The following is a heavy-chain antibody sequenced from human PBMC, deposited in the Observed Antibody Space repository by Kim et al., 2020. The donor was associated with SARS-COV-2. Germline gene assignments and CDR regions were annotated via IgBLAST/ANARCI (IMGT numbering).Heavy chain of an antibody. Sequence: SETLSLTCTVSGGSVSSGSYYWSWLRQPPGKGLEGIGYIYCSGSNNYNPYLKSRVTISVDTSKNQFSLKLSSVTAADTAVYYCARVGLKYYYDSSGYSYSDYWGEGTLVTVSS. CDR3: ARVGLKYYYDSSGYSYSDY. CDR1: GGSVSSGSYY. CDR2: IYCSGSN. J-gene: IGHJ4*02. V-gene: IGHV4-61*01. D-gene: IGHD3-22*01.